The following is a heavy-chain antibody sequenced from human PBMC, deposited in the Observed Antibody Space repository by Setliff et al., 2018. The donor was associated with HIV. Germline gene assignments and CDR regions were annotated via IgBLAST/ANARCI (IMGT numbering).Heavy chain of an antibody. D-gene: IGHD6-19*01. V-gene: IGHV3-7*01. CDR2: IKQDGSEK. CDR3: AMSPYSSGLFDY. J-gene: IGHJ4*02. CDR1: GFTFSSYA. Sequence: GGSLRLSCAASGFTFSSYAMSWVRQAPGKGLEWVANIKQDGSEKYYVDSVKGRFTISRDNSKNTLYLQMNSLRAEDTAVYYCAMSPYSSGLFDYWGQGTLVTVSS.